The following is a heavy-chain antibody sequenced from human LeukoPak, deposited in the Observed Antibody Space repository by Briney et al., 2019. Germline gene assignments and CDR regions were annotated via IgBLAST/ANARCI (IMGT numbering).Heavy chain of an antibody. CDR1: GGSISSYY. D-gene: IGHD3-22*01. CDR3: ARLHDSSGYYQGKYYFDY. Sequence: PSETLSLTCTVSGGSISSYYWSWIRQPPGKGLEWIGYIYTSGSTNYNPSLKSRVTISVDTSKNQFSLKLSSVTAADTAVYYCARLHDSSGYYQGKYYFDYWGQGPWSPSPQ. CDR2: IYTSGST. V-gene: IGHV4-4*09. J-gene: IGHJ4*02.